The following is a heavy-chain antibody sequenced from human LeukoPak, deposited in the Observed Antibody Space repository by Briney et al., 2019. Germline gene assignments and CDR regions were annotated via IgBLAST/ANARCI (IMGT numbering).Heavy chain of an antibody. CDR2: IYHSGST. CDR1: GGSISSGGYS. J-gene: IGHJ4*02. D-gene: IGHD1-26*01. Sequence: PSETLSLTCAVSGGSISSGGYSRGWIRQPPGKGLEWIGYIYHSGSTYYNPSLKSRVTISVDRSKNQFSLKLSSVTAADTAVYYCARGGSYEIDYWGQGTLVTVSS. CDR3: ARGGSYEIDY. V-gene: IGHV4-30-2*01.